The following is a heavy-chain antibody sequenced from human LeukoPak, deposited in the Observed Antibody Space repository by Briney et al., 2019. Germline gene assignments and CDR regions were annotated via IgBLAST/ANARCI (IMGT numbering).Heavy chain of an antibody. D-gene: IGHD3-10*01. V-gene: IGHV4-59*01. Sequence: TSETLSLTCTVSGGSISSYYWSWIRQPPGKGLEWIGYIYYSGSTNYNPSLKSRVTISVDTSKNQFSLKLSSVTAADTAVYYCARDLSPLINYYGSGSRWFDPWGQGTLVTVSS. CDR2: IYYSGST. J-gene: IGHJ5*02. CDR3: ARDLSPLINYYGSGSRWFDP. CDR1: GGSISSYY.